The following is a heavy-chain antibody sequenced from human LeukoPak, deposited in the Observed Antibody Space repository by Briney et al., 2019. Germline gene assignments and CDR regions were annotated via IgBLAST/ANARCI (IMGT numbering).Heavy chain of an antibody. D-gene: IGHD3-9*01. CDR1: GFIFSSYG. J-gene: IGHJ6*03. V-gene: IGHV3-23*01. CDR3: AKVFREERYFEFQSYYYMDV. Sequence: GGSLRLSCAASGFIFSSYGMSWVRQTPGKGLEWVSAISGSGGSTYYADSVKGRFTISRDNSKNTLHLQMNSLRAEDTAVYYCAKVFREERYFEFQSYYYMDVWGKGTTVTISS. CDR2: ISGSGGST.